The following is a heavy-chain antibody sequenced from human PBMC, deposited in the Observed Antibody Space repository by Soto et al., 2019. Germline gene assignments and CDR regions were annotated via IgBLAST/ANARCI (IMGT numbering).Heavy chain of an antibody. CDR3: AREGDAFGAPFDY. V-gene: IGHV4-30-4*01. Sequence: SETLSLTCTVSGGSISSGDYYWSWIRQPPGKGLEWIGYIYYSGSTYYNPSLKSRVTISVDTSKNQFSLKLRSVTAADTAVYYCAREGDAFGAPFDYWGQGTLVTVSS. D-gene: IGHD3-10*01. CDR2: IYYSGST. CDR1: GGSISSGDYY. J-gene: IGHJ4*02.